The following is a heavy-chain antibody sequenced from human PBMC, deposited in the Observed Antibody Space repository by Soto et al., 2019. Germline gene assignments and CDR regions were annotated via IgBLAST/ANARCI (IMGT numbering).Heavy chain of an antibody. CDR3: ARSLTEGYCTITGCYTRPLYGMDV. Sequence: ASVKVSCKASGYTFRGYYIHWLRQAPGQGLEGMGWINPNSGGTNYAQKFQGRVTVTRDTPTSTAYMELSRLTSDDTAVYYCARSLTEGYCTITGCYTRPLYGMDVWGQGTTVTVSS. CDR1: GYTFRGYY. V-gene: IGHV1-2*02. J-gene: IGHJ6*02. D-gene: IGHD2-2*02. CDR2: INPNSGGT.